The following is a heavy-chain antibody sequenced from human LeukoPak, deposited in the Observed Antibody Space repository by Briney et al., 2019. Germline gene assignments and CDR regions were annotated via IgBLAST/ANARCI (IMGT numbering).Heavy chain of an antibody. CDR1: GFTFSSYA. Sequence: PGGSLRLSCAASGFTFSSYAMSWVRQAPGKGLEWVSAISGSGGSTYYADSVKGRFTISRDNSKNTLYLQMNGLRAEDTAVYYCAKPGDYYDSSGYYYGDYYYYMDVWGKGTTVTVSS. J-gene: IGHJ6*03. CDR2: ISGSGGST. V-gene: IGHV3-23*01. CDR3: AKPGDYYDSSGYYYGDYYYYMDV. D-gene: IGHD3-22*01.